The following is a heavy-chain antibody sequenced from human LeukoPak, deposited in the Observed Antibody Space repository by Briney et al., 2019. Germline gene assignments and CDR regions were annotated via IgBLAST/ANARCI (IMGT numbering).Heavy chain of an antibody. CDR3: ASAHGGSGYDRPFDY. CDR1: RFYFSTYD. J-gene: IGHJ4*02. Sequence: GGSLRLSCTASRFYFSTYDMNWVRQVPGKGLEWVSYIDSSASTTYYAGSVQGRFTISRDNAKNSLYLQMRSLRVEDTAFYYCASAHGGSGYDRPFDYWGQGILVTVSS. V-gene: IGHV3-48*03. CDR2: IDSSASTT. D-gene: IGHD5-12*01.